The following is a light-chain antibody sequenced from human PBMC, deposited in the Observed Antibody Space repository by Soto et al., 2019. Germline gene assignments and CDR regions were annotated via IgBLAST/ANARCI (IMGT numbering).Light chain of an antibody. J-gene: IGKJ2*01. Sequence: IQMTQSPSSLSASVGARFTISCRASQGIRNDLAWYQQKPGKAPKILIYAASSLQSGVPSRFSGSGYGTDFDLTIGSLQTEDFATYFCLQDYNYPYSFGQGTKVDIK. CDR1: QGIRND. CDR2: AAS. CDR3: LQDYNYPYS. V-gene: IGKV1-6*01.